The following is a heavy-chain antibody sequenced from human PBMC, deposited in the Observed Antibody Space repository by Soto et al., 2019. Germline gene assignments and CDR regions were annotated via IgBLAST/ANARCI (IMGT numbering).Heavy chain of an antibody. CDR3: ARQYYFGSGSYYRRPFAF. V-gene: IGHV4-39*01. J-gene: IGHJ4*02. CDR1: GGSISSSGYY. D-gene: IGHD3-10*01. Sequence: WETLSLTCTVSGGSISSSGYYWGWIRQPPGKGLEWIGSIYYSGNTYYNPSLKSRVTISVDTAKNQFSLKLSSVTAADTAVYYCARQYYFGSGSYYRRPFAFCGQGALVTVSS. CDR2: IYYSGNT.